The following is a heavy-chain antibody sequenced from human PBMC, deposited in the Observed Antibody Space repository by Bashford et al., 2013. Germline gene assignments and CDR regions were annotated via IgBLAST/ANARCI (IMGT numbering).Heavy chain of an antibody. Sequence: SETLSLTCTVSGGSITSGGFYWGWIRQHPRKGLEWIGYISHTGDTDYSPSLKSRLAVSMDTSRNQFSLRLKSVTAADTAIYYCTRGGLYCSGGSCYPDP. CDR3: TRGGLYCSGGSCYPDP. CDR2: ISHTGDT. V-gene: IGHV4-31*03. CDR1: GGSITSGGFY. D-gene: IGHD2-15*01. J-gene: IGHJ5*02.